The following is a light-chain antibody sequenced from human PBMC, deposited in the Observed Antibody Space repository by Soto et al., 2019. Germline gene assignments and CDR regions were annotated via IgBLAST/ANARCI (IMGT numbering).Light chain of an antibody. CDR1: SSDVAKYEY. J-gene: IGLJ1*01. V-gene: IGLV2-11*01. Sequence: QSALTQPRSVSGSPGQSVTISCTGTSSDVAKYEYVSWYQQSPGKAPKLLIYDVTKRPSGVPDRFSGSKFGNTASLTISGLRAEDDADYFCCSHAGSYTFVFGTGTKVTVL. CDR2: DVT. CDR3: CSHAGSYTFV.